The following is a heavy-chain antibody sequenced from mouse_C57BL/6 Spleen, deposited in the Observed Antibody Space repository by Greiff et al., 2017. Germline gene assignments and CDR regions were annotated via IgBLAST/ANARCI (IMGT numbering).Heavy chain of an antibody. CDR1: GFTFSSYA. CDR2: ISSGGDYI. V-gene: IGHV5-9-1*02. D-gene: IGHD1-1*01. J-gene: IGHJ4*01. CDR3: TRDYYYGSSYGAMDY. Sequence: EVHLVESGEGLVKPGGSLKLSCAASGFTFSSYAMSWVRQTPEKRLEWVAYISSGGDYIYYADTVKGRFTISRDNARNTLYLQLSILKSEDTAMYYCTRDYYYGSSYGAMDYWCQGTSVTVSS.